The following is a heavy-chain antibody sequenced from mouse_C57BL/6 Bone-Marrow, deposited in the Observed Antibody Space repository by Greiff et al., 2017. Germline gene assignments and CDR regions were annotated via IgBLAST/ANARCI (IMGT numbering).Heavy chain of an antibody. V-gene: IGHV1-55*01. CDR2: IYPTSGRT. J-gene: IGHJ2*01. D-gene: IGHD4-1*01. CDR3: ARSGPLGRSFDY. Sequence: QVQLQQPGAELVKPGASVKMSCKASGYTFTSYWITWVKQRPGQGLEWIGDIYPTSGRTNYNEKFKRKAILTVDTSSNTAYMQLSSLTSEESAVFYCARSGPLGRSFDYWGQGTTLTVSS. CDR1: GYTFTSYW.